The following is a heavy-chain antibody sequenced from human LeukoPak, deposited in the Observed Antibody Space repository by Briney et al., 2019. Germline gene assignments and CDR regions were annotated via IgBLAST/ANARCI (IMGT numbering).Heavy chain of an antibody. CDR2: LYTSGST. J-gene: IGHJ6*02. Sequence: SETLSLTCTVSGGSISSKSWSWIRQPAGKGLEWIGRLYTSGSTNYNPSLKSRVTMSVDTSKNQFSLKLRSVTAADTAVYYCARDLGPTRYWSAAYYYGMDVWGQGTTVTVSS. D-gene: IGHD1-14*01. V-gene: IGHV4-4*07. CDR1: GGSISSKS. CDR3: ARDLGPTRYWSAAYYYGMDV.